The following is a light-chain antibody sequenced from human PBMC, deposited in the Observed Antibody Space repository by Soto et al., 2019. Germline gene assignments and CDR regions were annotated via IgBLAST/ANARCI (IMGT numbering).Light chain of an antibody. CDR2: GAS. Sequence: ETVLTQSPGTLSLSPGEGATLSCRASQSVSSNYVAWYQLKPGQGPRLLIYGASSRATGIPDRFSGSGSGTDFTLTISRLEPEDFAVYYCQQYSNSPNTFGQGTKLEIK. V-gene: IGKV3-20*01. CDR3: QQYSNSPNT. J-gene: IGKJ2*01. CDR1: QSVSSNY.